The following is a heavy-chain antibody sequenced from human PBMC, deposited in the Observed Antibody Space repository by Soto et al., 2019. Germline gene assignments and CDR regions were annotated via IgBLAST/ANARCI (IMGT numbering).Heavy chain of an antibody. D-gene: IGHD6-19*01. CDR1: GCTCSSYS. CDR2: ISSSSSYI. J-gene: IGHJ5*02. CDR3: ASWYSSGWYFKFGP. V-gene: IGHV3-21*01. Sequence: GGSMRLSWTAAGCTCSSYSRNWVRQAPGKGLEWVSSISSSSSYIYYADSVKGRFTISRDNAKNSLYLQMNSLRAEDTAVYYCASWYSSGWYFKFGPWGQGTLVTASS.